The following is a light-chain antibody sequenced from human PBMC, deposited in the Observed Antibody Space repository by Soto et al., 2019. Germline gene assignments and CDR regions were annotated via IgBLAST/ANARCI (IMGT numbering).Light chain of an antibody. CDR1: QSVSGSD. J-gene: IGKJ5*01. CDR2: GVS. CDR3: QVRTNWSIA. Sequence: EVVLTQSPGTLSLSPGERATLSCRASQSVSGSDLAWYQQKPGQATRLLISGVSNRATGTPDRFSGSGSGTDFTLTINNLEPEDFAVYYCQVRTNWSIAFGRGTRLEIK. V-gene: IGKV3D-20*02.